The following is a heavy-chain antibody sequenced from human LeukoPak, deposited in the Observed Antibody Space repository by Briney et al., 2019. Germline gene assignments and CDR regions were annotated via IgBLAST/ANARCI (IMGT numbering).Heavy chain of an antibody. CDR2: ISVYNSNT. J-gene: IGHJ4*02. D-gene: IGHD3-22*01. Sequence: ASVKVSCKASGYTFTRYGITWVRQAPGQGLEWMGWISVYNSNTKYAHKLQGTVTMTTETSASTAYMELRSLRSDDTAVYYCARDYSRGDPDYWGQGTLVTVSS. CDR3: ARDYSRGDPDY. V-gene: IGHV1-18*01. CDR1: GYTFTRYG.